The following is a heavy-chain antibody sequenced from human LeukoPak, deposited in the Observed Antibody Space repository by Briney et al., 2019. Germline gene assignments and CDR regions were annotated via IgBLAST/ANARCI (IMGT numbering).Heavy chain of an antibody. V-gene: IGHV3-9*01. D-gene: IGHD5-18*01. J-gene: IGHJ4*02. CDR2: ISWNSGNI. CDR1: GFTFDDYA. Sequence: GGSLRLSCAASGFTFDDYAMHWVRQTPRKGLEWVSGISWNSGNIGYADSVKGRFTISRDNARNSLYLQMNSLRAEYTALYYCAKDITHDTVMFSFASWGQGTLVTVSS. CDR3: AKDITHDTVMFSFAS.